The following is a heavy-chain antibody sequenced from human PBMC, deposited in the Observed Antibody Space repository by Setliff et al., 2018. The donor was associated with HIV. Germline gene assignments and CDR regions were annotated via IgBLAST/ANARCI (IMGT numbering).Heavy chain of an antibody. J-gene: IGHJ4*02. Sequence: PGGSLRLSCAASGFTFSTYWMHWVRQSPGKGLVWVSRINSDGSVTNYADSVKGRFTISRDNAKNTLYLQMSSLRADDTAVYYCAKEDQRVTSGDYWGQGTPVTVSS. CDR2: INSDGSVT. CDR3: AKEDQRVTSGDY. D-gene: IGHD6-19*01. V-gene: IGHV3-74*01. CDR1: GFTFSTYW.